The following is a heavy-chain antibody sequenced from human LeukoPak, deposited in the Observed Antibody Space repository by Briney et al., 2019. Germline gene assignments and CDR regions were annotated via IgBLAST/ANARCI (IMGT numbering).Heavy chain of an antibody. CDR2: IYYSGST. CDR1: GGSISSGGYY. J-gene: IGHJ2*01. D-gene: IGHD2-15*01. CDR3: ARDPPLLFPWRYFDL. V-gene: IGHV4-31*03. Sequence: SETLSLTCTVSGGSISSGGYYWSWIRQHPGKGLEWIGYIYYSGSTYYNPSLKSRVTISVDTSKNQFSLKLSSVTAADTAVYYCARDPPLLFPWRYFDLSGRGTLVTVSS.